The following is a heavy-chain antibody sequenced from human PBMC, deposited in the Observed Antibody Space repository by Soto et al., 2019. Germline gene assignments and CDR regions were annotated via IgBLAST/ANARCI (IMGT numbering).Heavy chain of an antibody. J-gene: IGHJ4*02. V-gene: IGHV1-24*01. CDR1: GYTLTELS. CDR2: FDPEDGET. CDR3: ATTNRMYYYDSSGYYSFDY. Sequence: ASVKVSCKVSGYTLTELSMHWVRQAPGKGLEWMGGFDPEDGETIYAQKFQGRVTMTEDTSTDTAYMELSSLRSEDTAVYYCATTNRMYYYDSSGYYSFDYWGQGTLVPVSS. D-gene: IGHD3-22*01.